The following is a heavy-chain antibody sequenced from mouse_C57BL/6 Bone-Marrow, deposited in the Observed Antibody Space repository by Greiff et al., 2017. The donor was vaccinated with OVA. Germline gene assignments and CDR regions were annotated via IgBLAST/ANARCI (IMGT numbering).Heavy chain of an antibody. CDR3: ASNYDLFAY. D-gene: IGHD2-4*01. CDR1: GFTFKNTY. CDR2: IDPANGNT. J-gene: IGHJ3*01. V-gene: IGHV14-3*01. Sequence: EVQLQQSVAELVRPGASVKLSCTASGFTFKNTYMHWVKQRPEQGLEWIGRIDPANGNTKSAPKFPGKATITADTSSNPAYLQLRSLTSEDAAIYYCASNYDLFAYWGQGTLVTVSA.